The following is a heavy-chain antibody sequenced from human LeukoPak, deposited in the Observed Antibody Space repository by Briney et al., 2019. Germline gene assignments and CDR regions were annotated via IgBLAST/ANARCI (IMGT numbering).Heavy chain of an antibody. V-gene: IGHV3-30-3*01. D-gene: IGHD3-22*01. CDR3: AKVFTMIVVHPFDY. J-gene: IGHJ4*02. Sequence: PGGSLRLSCAASGFTFSRYSMHWVRQAPGKGPECVAVVSSDGNNKFYTDSVKGRFTISRDNSKNTLYLQMNSLRAEDTAVYYCAKVFTMIVVHPFDYWGQGTLVTVSS. CDR2: VSSDGNNK. CDR1: GFTFSRYS.